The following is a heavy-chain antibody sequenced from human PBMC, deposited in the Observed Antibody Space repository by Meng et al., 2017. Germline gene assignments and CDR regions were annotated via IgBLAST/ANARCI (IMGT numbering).Heavy chain of an antibody. J-gene: IGHJ4*02. V-gene: IGHV4-39*07. Sequence: SETLSLTCTVSGGSISSSSYYWGWIRQPPGKGLEWIGSIYYSGSTCYNPSLKSRVTISVDTSKNQFSLKLSSATAADTAVYYCAREKVYDSSGFGLEYFDYWGQGTLVTVSS. D-gene: IGHD3-22*01. CDR2: IYYSGST. CDR3: AREKVYDSSGFGLEYFDY. CDR1: GGSISSSSYY.